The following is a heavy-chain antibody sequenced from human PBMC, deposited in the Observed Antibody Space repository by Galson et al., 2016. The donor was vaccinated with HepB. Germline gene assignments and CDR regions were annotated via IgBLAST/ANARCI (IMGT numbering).Heavy chain of an antibody. V-gene: IGHV3-7*04. CDR2: IKQDGSEK. CDR3: GRAQWIPARRAAYFDS. Sequence: SLRLSCAASGFTFSNFWMNWVRQAPGKGLEWVANIKQDGSEKYYADSVKGRFTISRGNARNSLFLQMNSLRPDDPAVYYCGRAQWIPARRAAYFDSWGQGILATVSS. J-gene: IGHJ4*02. CDR1: GFTFSNFW. D-gene: IGHD5-18*01.